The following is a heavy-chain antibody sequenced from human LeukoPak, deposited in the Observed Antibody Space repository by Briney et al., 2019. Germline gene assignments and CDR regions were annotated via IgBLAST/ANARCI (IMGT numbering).Heavy chain of an antibody. J-gene: IGHJ6*03. CDR3: LRPGWELPYYYYYMDV. D-gene: IGHD1-26*01. CDR2: ISSSSSYI. Sequence: GGSLRLSCAASGFTFSSYSMNWVRQAPGKGLEWVSSISSSSSYIYYADSVKGRFTISRDNAKNTLYLQMNSLRAEDTAVYYCLRPGWELPYYYYYMDVWGKGTTVTVSS. V-gene: IGHV3-21*01. CDR1: GFTFSSYS.